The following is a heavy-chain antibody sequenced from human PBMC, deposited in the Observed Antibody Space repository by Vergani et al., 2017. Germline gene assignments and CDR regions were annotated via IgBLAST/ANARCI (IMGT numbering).Heavy chain of an antibody. D-gene: IGHD4-23*01. Sequence: QVQLVQSGAEVQKPGASVKVSCKASGYTFTGYYMHWVRQAPGQGLEWMGWINPNSGGTNYAQKFQGRVTMTRDTSISTAYMELSRLRSDDTDVYYCARDVGGTVATWYFDYWGQGTLVTVSS. J-gene: IGHJ4*02. CDR1: GYTFTGYY. CDR2: INPNSGGT. CDR3: ARDVGGTVATWYFDY. V-gene: IGHV1-2*02.